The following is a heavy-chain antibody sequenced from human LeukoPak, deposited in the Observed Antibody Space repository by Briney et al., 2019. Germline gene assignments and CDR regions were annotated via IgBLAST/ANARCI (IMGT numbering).Heavy chain of an antibody. D-gene: IGHD3-3*01. V-gene: IGHV3-64D*06. CDR3: VKMYDGY. CDR2: INNNGGRT. CDR1: GFIFSNYD. J-gene: IGHJ4*02. Sequence: GGSLRLSCSASGFIFSNYDMHWVRQAPGKGLEYVSAINNNGGRTYYADSVKGRFTVSRDNPENTLYPQMSSLRAEDTAVYYCVKMYDGYWGQGTLVTVSS.